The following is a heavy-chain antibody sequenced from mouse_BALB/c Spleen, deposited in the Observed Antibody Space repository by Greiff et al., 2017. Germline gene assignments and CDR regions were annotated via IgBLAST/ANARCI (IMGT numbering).Heavy chain of an antibody. J-gene: IGHJ3*01. CDR2: ISYDGSN. D-gene: IGHD1-1*01. CDR1: GYSITSGYY. V-gene: IGHV3-6*02. CDR3: ARRDYYGSGFAY. Sequence: EVQLQQSGPGLVKPSQSLSLTCSVTGYSITSGYYWNWIRQFPGNKLEWMGYISYDGSNNYNPSLKNRISITRDTSKNQFFLKLNSVTTEDTATYYCARRDYYGSGFAYWGQGTLVTVSA.